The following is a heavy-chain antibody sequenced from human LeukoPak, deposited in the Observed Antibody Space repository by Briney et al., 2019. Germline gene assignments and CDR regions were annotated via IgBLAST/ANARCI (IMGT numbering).Heavy chain of an antibody. J-gene: IGHJ5*02. CDR2: INPNSGGT. CDR3: ARAPYYYGSGSQTGDDWFDP. D-gene: IGHD3-10*01. CDR1: GYTFTGYY. V-gene: IGHV1-2*02. Sequence: ASVKVSCKASGYTFTGYYMHWVRQAPGQGLEWMGWINPNSGGTNYAQKFQGRVTMTRDTSISTAYMELSRLRSDDTAVYYCARAPYYYGSGSQTGDDWFDPWGQGTLVTVSS.